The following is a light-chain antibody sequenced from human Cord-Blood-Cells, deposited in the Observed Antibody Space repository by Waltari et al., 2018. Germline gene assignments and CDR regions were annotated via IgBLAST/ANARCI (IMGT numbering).Light chain of an antibody. Sequence: QSALTQPRSVSGTPGQSVTISCTGTSSDVGGYNYVSWYQQRPGKAPKLMIYDVSKRPSGVPDLFSGSKSGHTASLTISGLQAEEEADYYCCSYAGSYTLYVFGTGTKVTVL. J-gene: IGLJ1*01. CDR2: DVS. CDR3: CSYAGSYTLYV. CDR1: SSDVGGYNY. V-gene: IGLV2-11*01.